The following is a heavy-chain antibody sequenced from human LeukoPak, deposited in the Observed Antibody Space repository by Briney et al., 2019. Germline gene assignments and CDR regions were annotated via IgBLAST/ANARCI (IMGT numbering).Heavy chain of an antibody. Sequence: PGGSLRLSCAVSGFKFSSYRMNWVRQAPGKGLEWVSFISTSSSYIYYADSVKGRFTISRDDARNSLYLQMNSLRAEDTAVYYCARDPAGWYDGYFQHWGQGTLVTVSS. J-gene: IGHJ1*01. CDR3: ARDPAGWYDGYFQH. V-gene: IGHV3-21*06. CDR2: ISTSSSYI. CDR1: GFKFSSYR. D-gene: IGHD6-19*01.